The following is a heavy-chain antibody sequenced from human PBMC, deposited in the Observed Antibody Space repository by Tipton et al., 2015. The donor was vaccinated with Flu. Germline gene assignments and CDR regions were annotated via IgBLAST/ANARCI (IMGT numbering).Heavy chain of an antibody. CDR3: AKRGLSTRYGDYRFDY. V-gene: IGHV3-23*01. CDR1: GFTFSTYA. Sequence: GSLRLSCAASGFTFSTYAMSWVRQAPGKGLEWVSAISSNGDYTYYADSVRGRFTISRDNSKNTLYLQVNSLRAEDTAVYYCAKRGLSTRYGDYRFDYWGQGTLVTVSS. CDR2: ISSNGDYT. D-gene: IGHD4-17*01. J-gene: IGHJ4*02.